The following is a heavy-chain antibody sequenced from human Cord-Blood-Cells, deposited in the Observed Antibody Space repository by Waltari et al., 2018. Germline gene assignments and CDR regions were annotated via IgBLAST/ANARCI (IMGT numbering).Heavy chain of an antibody. CDR1: GFTSSSYV. J-gene: IGHJ6*02. Sequence: QVQLVESGGGVVQPGRSLRLSCAASGFTSSSYVLHCVRQAPGKGLGWVAVIWYDGSNKYKADAVKGRFTISRDNSKNSLYLQMNSLRAEDTAVYYCARGFSYYYYGMDVLGQGTTVTVSS. CDR3: ARGFSYYYYGMDV. V-gene: IGHV3-33*01. CDR2: IWYDGSNK.